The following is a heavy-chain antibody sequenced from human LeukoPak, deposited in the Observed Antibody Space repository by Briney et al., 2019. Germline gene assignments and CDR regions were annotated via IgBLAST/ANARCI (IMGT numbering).Heavy chain of an antibody. J-gene: IGHJ4*02. CDR1: GYTFTSYG. Sequence: ASVKVSCKASGYTFTSYGISWVRQAPGQGLEWMGWISAYNGNTNYAQKLQGRVTMTTDTSTSTAYMELRSLRSDDPAVYYCARGESGSYPPPPDYWGQGTLVTVSS. CDR3: ARGESGSYPPPPDY. D-gene: IGHD1-26*01. V-gene: IGHV1-18*01. CDR2: ISAYNGNT.